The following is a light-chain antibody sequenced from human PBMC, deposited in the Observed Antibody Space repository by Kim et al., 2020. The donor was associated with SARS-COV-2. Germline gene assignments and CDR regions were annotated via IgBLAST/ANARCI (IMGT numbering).Light chain of an antibody. CDR3: QAWDSSPNWV. V-gene: IGLV3-1*01. J-gene: IGLJ3*02. Sequence: QGQTASITCPGDKLGDKYACWYQQNPGQSPVLVIYQDSKRPSGIPERFSGSNSGNTATLTISGTQAMDEADYYCQAWDSSPNWVFGGGTQLTVL. CDR2: QDS. CDR1: KLGDKY.